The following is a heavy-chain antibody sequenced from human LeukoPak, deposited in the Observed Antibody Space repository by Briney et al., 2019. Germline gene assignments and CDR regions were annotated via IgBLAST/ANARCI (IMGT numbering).Heavy chain of an antibody. CDR3: ARKSYTSGCFVY. CDR1: GFTFSSYW. J-gene: IGHJ4*02. D-gene: IGHD6-19*01. Sequence: GGSLRLSCAASGFTFSSYWMTWVRRAPGKGLEWVANIRQDGSEKYYVGSVKGRFTISRDNAKISLYLRMNSLRAEDTAVYYCARKSYTSGCFVYWGQGTLVTVSS. CDR2: IRQDGSEK. V-gene: IGHV3-7*05.